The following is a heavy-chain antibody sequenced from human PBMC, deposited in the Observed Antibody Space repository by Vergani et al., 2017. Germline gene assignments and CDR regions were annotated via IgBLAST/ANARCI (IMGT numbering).Heavy chain of an antibody. CDR2: IDEYRNRA. J-gene: IGHJ4*02. CDR3: ARDGTDIFVSSSDYSHLLYY. D-gene: IGHD3-22*01. V-gene: IGHV3-74*03. CDR1: GFSFNTYW. Sequence: EVQLVESGGGSVQSGGSLRLSCVASGFSFNTYWMHWVRQVPGKGLMWVARIDEYRNRATYGDFETGRFTISRDNAKNTVFLQMDRLTTDDTAVYFCARDGTDIFVSSSDYSHLLYYWGQGILVTVSS.